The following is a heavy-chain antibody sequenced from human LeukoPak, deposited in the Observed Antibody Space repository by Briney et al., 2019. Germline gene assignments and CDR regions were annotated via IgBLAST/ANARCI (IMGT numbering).Heavy chain of an antibody. V-gene: IGHV3-23*01. D-gene: IGHD3-10*01. Sequence: GGSLRLSCAASGFTFSSYAMSWVRQAPGKGLEGVSAISGSGGSTYYADSEEGRFTISRDNSKNTLYLQMNSLRAEDTAVYYCAKVVLWFGEEEWFDPWGQGTLVTVSS. J-gene: IGHJ5*02. CDR1: GFTFSSYA. CDR2: ISGSGGST. CDR3: AKVVLWFGEEEWFDP.